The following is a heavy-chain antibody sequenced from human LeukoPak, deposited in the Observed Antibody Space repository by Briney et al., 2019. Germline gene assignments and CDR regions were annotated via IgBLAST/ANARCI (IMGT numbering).Heavy chain of an antibody. V-gene: IGHV3-33*08. Sequence: GGSLRLSCAASGFTFSSYGMHWVRQAPGKGLEWVAVIWYDGSNKYYADSVKGRFTISRDNSKNTLYLQMSSLRAEDTAVYYCARDRVANFFDYWGQGTLVTVSS. D-gene: IGHD3-3*01. CDR3: ARDRVANFFDY. J-gene: IGHJ4*02. CDR2: IWYDGSNK. CDR1: GFTFSSYG.